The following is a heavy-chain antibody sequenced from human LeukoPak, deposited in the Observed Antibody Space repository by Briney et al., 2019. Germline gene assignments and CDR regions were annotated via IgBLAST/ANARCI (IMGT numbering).Heavy chain of an antibody. J-gene: IGHJ5*02. CDR2: ISGYNGNT. Sequence: GASVKVSCKGSGYSFRSYGINWVRQAPGQGLEWMGWISGYNGNTNYAQMVQGRVTMTTDTSTSTAYMELSSLRSDDTAMYYCARDVGDIVTIPAAITVPWGQGTLVTVSS. CDR3: ARDVGDIVTIPAAITVP. D-gene: IGHD2-2*01. V-gene: IGHV1-18*01. CDR1: GYSFRSYG.